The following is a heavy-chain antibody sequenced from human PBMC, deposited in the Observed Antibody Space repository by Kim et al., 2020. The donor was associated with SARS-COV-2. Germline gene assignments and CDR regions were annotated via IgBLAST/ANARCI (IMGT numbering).Heavy chain of an antibody. Sequence: GGSLRLSCAASGFTFDDYAMHWVRQAPGKGLEWVSGICWNSGSIGYADSVKGRFTISRDNAKNSLYLQMNSLRAEDTALYYCAKDYIVGATILPYYFDYWGQGTQVAVSS. J-gene: IGHJ4*02. CDR1: GFTFDDYA. CDR2: ICWNSGSI. D-gene: IGHD1-26*01. CDR3: AKDYIVGATILPYYFDY. V-gene: IGHV3-9*01.